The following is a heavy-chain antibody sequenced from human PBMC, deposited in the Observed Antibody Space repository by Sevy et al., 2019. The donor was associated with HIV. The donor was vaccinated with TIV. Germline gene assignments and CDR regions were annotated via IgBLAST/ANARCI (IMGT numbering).Heavy chain of an antibody. D-gene: IGHD5-12*01. V-gene: IGHV3-30-3*01. CDR1: GFTFSSYA. CDR3: AREAGFGWLQFAEPQSEYYFDY. CDR2: ISYDGSNK. Sequence: GGSLRLSCAASGFTFSSYAMHWVRQAPGKGLEWVAVISYDGSNKYYADSVKGRFTISRDNSKNTLFLQMNSLRAADTAVYYCAREAGFGWLQFAEPQSEYYFDYWGQGTLVTVSS. J-gene: IGHJ4*02.